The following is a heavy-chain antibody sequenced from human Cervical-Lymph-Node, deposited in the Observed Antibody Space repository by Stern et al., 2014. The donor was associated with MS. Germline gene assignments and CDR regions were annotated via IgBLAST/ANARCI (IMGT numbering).Heavy chain of an antibody. D-gene: IGHD5-18*01. CDR2: MSNSGTT. CDR3: ARGRHTAMVTSGRYFDL. J-gene: IGHJ4*02. CDR1: GASIKTFS. V-gene: IGHV4-59*01. Sequence: QVQLKGSGPGRVQPSETLSLTCTVSGASIKTFSWNWIRQPPGKGLEWIGHMSNSGTTYYDPSLKSRVTISMDASKQQFSLSLTSVTAVDTAVYFCARGRHTAMVTSGRYFDLWGQGTLVTVSS.